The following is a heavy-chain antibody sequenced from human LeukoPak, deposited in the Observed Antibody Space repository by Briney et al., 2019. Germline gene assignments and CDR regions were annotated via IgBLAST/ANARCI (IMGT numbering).Heavy chain of an antibody. D-gene: IGHD3-22*01. V-gene: IGHV3-30-3*01. CDR1: GFTFSSYA. CDR3: ARDPNYYDSSGYYGY. CDR2: ISYDGSNK. J-gene: IGHJ4*02. Sequence: PGGSLRLSCAASGFTFSSYAMHWVRQAPGKGLEWVAVISYDGSNKYYADSVKGRFTISRDNSKNTLYLQMNSLRAEDTAVYYCARDPNYYDSSGYYGYWGQGTLVTVSS.